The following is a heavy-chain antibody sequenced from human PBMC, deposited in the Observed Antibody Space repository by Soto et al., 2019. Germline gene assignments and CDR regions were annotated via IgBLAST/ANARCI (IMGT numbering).Heavy chain of an antibody. Sequence: SETLSLTCSVSGGSISSGGSFWSWIRQHPGKGLEWIGYISYSGSTYSNPSLKSRVTMSVDTSKNQFSLKLTSVTAADTAVYYCARVTSAYEFDYWGQGTLVTVSS. CDR3: ARVTSAYEFDY. CDR1: GGSISSGGSF. CDR2: ISYSGST. D-gene: IGHD5-12*01. V-gene: IGHV4-31*02. J-gene: IGHJ4*02.